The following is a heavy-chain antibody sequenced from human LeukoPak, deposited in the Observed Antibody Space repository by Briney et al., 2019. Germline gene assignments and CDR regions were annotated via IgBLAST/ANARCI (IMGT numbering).Heavy chain of an antibody. Sequence: GSLRLSCAASGFTVSSNYMSWVRQAPGKGLEWVSVIYSGGSTYYADSVKGRFTISRDNSKNTLYLQMNSLRAEDTAVYYCAREIFGSGSYPDFWGQGTLVTVSS. CDR1: GFTVSSNY. CDR2: IYSGGST. CDR3: AREIFGSGSYPDF. V-gene: IGHV3-66*02. J-gene: IGHJ4*02. D-gene: IGHD3-10*01.